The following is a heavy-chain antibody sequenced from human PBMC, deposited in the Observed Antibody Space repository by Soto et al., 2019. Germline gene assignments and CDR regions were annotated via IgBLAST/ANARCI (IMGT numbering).Heavy chain of an antibody. J-gene: IGHJ5*02. CDR2: IFYSGTT. V-gene: IGHV4-31*03. Sequence: PSETLSLTCTVSGGSISSGGHYWSWIRQHPGKGLEWIGYIFYSGTTYYNPSLKSRVTISVDTSKNQFSLRLSSVTAADTAVYYCARSVDPWGQGTLVTVSS. CDR1: GGSISSGGHY. CDR3: ARSVDP.